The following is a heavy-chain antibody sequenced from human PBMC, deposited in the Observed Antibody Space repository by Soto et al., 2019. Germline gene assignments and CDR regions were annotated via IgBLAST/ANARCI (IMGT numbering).Heavy chain of an antibody. Sequence: EVQLVESGGGLVQPGRSLRLSCAASGFTFDDYAMHWVRQGPGKGLERVSAISWNSDNIDYADSVKGRFTISRDNAKNSLYLQMSSLRAEDTALYYCAKDVGTFLRAPDSYWGQGTLVTVSS. J-gene: IGHJ4*02. CDR3: AKDVGTFLRAPDSY. CDR2: ISWNSDNI. V-gene: IGHV3-9*01. CDR1: GFTFDDYA. D-gene: IGHD1-1*01.